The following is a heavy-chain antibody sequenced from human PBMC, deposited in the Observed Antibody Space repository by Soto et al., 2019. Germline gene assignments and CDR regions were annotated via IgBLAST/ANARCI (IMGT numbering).Heavy chain of an antibody. D-gene: IGHD4-4*01. CDR3: ARDLIAPPNYFGP. J-gene: IGHJ5*02. Sequence: WIWIKQPPGKGLEWIGYVYYSGTTNYNPFLKSRVTLSLDKSKNQFSLKMNSVTAADTAVYYCARDLIAPPNYFGPWGQGTLVTLSS. V-gene: IGHV4-59*01. CDR2: VYYSGTT.